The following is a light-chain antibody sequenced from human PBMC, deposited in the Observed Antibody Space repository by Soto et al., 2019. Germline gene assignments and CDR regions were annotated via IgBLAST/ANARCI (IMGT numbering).Light chain of an antibody. CDR2: DAS. CDR1: QSFSSSY. J-gene: IGKJ5*01. Sequence: EIVLTQSPGTLSLSPGERATLSCRASQSFSSSYLAWYQQKPGQAPRLLIDDASNRATGIPARFSGSGSGTDFTLTISRLEPEDFAVYYCQQRSNWPPITFGQGTLLEIK. CDR3: QQRSNWPPIT. V-gene: IGKV3-11*01.